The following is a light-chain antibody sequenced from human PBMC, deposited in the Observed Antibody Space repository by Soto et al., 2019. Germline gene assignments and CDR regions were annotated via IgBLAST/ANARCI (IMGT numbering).Light chain of an antibody. CDR2: GGS. V-gene: IGKV3-20*01. Sequence: EVVLTQSPGILSLYPGERATLSCRASQSVSSTYLTWYQQRPGQAPRLVIYGGSRRATGIPDRFSGSGSGTDFTLTISRLEPEDFAVYYCQQYSASPISFGQGTRLEIK. CDR3: QQYSASPIS. J-gene: IGKJ5*01. CDR1: QSVSSTY.